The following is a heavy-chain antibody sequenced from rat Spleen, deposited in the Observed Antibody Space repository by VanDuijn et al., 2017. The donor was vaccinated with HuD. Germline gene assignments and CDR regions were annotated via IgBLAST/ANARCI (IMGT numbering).Heavy chain of an antibody. D-gene: IGHD1-9*01. V-gene: IGHV5-7*01. J-gene: IGHJ1*01. CDR1: GFXXXDXX. CDR2: INYDGSSN. CDR3: ARPFGYNGYWYFDF. Sequence: EVQLVESGGGLVQPGXXMKLSCXXXGFXXXDXXXSWXXXAPXXXLEWVATINYDGSSNYYRDTVKGRFTISRDNAKSTLYLEMDSLGSEDTATYYCARPFGYNGYWYFDFWGPGTMVTVSS.